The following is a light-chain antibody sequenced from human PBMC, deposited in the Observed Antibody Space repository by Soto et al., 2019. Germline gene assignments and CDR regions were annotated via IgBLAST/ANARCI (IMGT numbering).Light chain of an antibody. CDR1: SSNIGSTSSIARGY. CDR2: RNT. Sequence: QSVLTQPPSASGTPGQRGIIPCSGSSSNIGSTSSIARGYVYWYQQLPGTTPKLLSYRNTQRHSGVPDRFSGSKSGTSASLAISGLRSDDEGYCYWASWDDILSGGRFGGGTKLTVL. CDR3: ASWDDILSGGR. V-gene: IGLV1-47*01. J-gene: IGLJ2*01.